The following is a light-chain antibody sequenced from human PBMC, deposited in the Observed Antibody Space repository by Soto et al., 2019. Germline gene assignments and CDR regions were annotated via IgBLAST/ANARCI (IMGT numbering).Light chain of an antibody. V-gene: IGLV2-14*03. CDR3: GSYRGSTTVYV. Sequence: QSVLTRPASVSGSPGQSITISCTGTSADVGTYNFVAWYQQHPGKAPKLIIYDVSSRPSGVSNRFSGSKSGNTASLTISGLQADDEADYYCGSYRGSTTVYVFGSGTKVTVL. CDR1: SADVGTYNF. CDR2: DVS. J-gene: IGLJ1*01.